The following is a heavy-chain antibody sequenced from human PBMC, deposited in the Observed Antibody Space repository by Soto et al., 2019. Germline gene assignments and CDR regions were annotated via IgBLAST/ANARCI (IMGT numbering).Heavy chain of an antibody. V-gene: IGHV3-30*03. Sequence: PGGSLILSCKASGFTFSSYGMHWVRQAPGKGLEWVTLITYGGSTYYADSVKGRFTISRDNSKNTLYLQMNSLRAEDTAVYYCASRSSGWYFDYWGQGTLVTVSS. D-gene: IGHD6-19*01. CDR1: GFTFSSYG. CDR2: ITYGGST. CDR3: ASRSSGWYFDY. J-gene: IGHJ4*02.